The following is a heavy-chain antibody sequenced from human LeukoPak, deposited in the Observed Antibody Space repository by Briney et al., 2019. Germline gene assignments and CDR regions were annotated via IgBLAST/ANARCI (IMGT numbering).Heavy chain of an antibody. Sequence: PSETLSLTCTVSGGSISSSSYYWGWIRQPPGKGLEWIGSIYYSGSTYYNPSLKSRVSISVDTSKNQFALKLSSVTAADTAVYYRARGEAVAGLDYWGQGTLVTVSS. CDR2: IYYSGST. V-gene: IGHV4-39*01. CDR3: ARGEAVAGLDY. D-gene: IGHD6-19*01. J-gene: IGHJ4*02. CDR1: GGSISSSSYY.